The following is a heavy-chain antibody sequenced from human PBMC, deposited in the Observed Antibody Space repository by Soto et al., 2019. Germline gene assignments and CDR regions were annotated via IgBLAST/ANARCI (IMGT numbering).Heavy chain of an antibody. D-gene: IGHD4-4*01. CDR2: IIPMFGTP. J-gene: IGHJ6*02. CDR1: GGSFSNYA. Sequence: QVQLVQSGDEVKKPGSSVKVSCKTSGGSFSNYAFSWVRQAPGQGLEWMGAIIPMFGTPNYAQMFQGRVSSTADESANTAYMEVTSLRSADSAVYFWARGATVTRDYFYGMDVWCQGTTVTVSS. V-gene: IGHV1-69*01. CDR3: ARGATVTRDYFYGMDV.